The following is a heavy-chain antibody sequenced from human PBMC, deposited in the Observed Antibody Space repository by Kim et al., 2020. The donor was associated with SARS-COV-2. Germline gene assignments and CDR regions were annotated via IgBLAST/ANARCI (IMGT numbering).Heavy chain of an antibody. Sequence: GGSLRLSCTVSGFSLSDYWMNWVRQAPGKGLEWLANINEDGSEDYYVDSVKGRFTISRDNAKNSLYLQMSSLRADDTALYYCARDPRWDGGITFDKWGQG. CDR3: ARDPRWDGGITFDK. CDR1: GFSLSDYW. D-gene: IGHD2-15*01. V-gene: IGHV3-7*01. CDR2: INEDGSED. J-gene: IGHJ4*02.